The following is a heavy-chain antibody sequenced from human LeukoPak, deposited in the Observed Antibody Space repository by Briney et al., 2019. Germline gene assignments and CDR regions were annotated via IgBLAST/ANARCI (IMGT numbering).Heavy chain of an antibody. CDR3: ARLHSSSPSDY. V-gene: IGHV4-34*01. CDR2: INHSGST. D-gene: IGHD6-6*01. CDR1: GGSFSGYY. Sequence: SETLSLTCAAYGGSFSGYYWSWIRQPPGKGLEWIGEINHSGSTNYNPSLKSRVTISVDTSKNQFSLKLSSVTAADTAVYYCARLHSSSPSDYWGQGTLVTVSS. J-gene: IGHJ4*02.